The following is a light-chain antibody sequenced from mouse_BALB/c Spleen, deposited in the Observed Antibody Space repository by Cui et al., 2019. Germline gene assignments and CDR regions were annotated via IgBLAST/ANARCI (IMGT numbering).Light chain of an antibody. CDR3: QQWSGYPFT. J-gene: IGKJ4*01. Sequence: ETVLTQSPAIMAASLGQKVTMTCSASSSVSSSYLHWCQQKSGASPKPLIHRTANLASGVPARFSGSGSGTSYSLTISSVEAEDDATYYCQQWSGYPFTFGSGTKLEIK. CDR1: SSVSSSY. V-gene: IGKV4-58*01. CDR2: RTA.